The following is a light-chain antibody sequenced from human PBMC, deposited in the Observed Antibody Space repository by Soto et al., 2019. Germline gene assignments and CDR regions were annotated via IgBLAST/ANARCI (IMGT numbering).Light chain of an antibody. V-gene: IGKV3-20*01. CDR3: QQYGNAPRT. J-gene: IGKJ1*01. Sequence: EIVLTQSPGTLSLSPGEXATLSCRASQSVGSSYLAWYQQKPGQAPRLLIYDTSSRATGIPDRFSGSGSGTDFTLSISRLEPEDFAVYYCQQYGNAPRTFGQGTKVDTK. CDR1: QSVGSSY. CDR2: DTS.